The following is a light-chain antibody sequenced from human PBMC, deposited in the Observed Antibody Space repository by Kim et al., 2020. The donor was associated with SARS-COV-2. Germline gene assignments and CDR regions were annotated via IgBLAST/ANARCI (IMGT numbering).Light chain of an antibody. J-gene: IGKJ2*01. CDR2: DAS. CDR3: QQYNSYSYT. Sequence: GDRVTITCRACQRISSWLAWYQQKRGRAPKLLLYDASSLESGVTSRFSGSGSGTEFTLTISSLQPDDFATYYCQQYNSYSYTFGQGTKLEI. V-gene: IGKV1-5*01. CDR1: QRISSW.